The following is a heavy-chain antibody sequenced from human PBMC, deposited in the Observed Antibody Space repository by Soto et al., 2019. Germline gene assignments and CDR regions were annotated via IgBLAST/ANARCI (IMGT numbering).Heavy chain of an antibody. CDR1: GRSISRYY. CDR2: SYYSGST. Sequence: PXXTLSLTCTFSGRSISRYYWSWVPQPPGKGLQWTGYSYYSGSTNYNPSLKSRVTISVDTSKNQYSLKLSSVTAAETAVYYCARAKAPLYSSSWYWFDPWGQGTLVTVSS. J-gene: IGHJ5*02. CDR3: ARAKAPLYSSSWYWFDP. D-gene: IGHD6-13*01. V-gene: IGHV4-59*08.